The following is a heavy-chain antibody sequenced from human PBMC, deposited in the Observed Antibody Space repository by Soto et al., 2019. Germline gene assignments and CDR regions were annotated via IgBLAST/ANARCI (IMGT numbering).Heavy chain of an antibody. J-gene: IGHJ4*02. Sequence: GGSLRLSCAASGFTFSSYEMNWVRQAPGKGLEWVSYISSSGSTIYYADTVKGRFTISRYNAKISLYLQMNSLTAEDTAVYYCARDLGQFDYWGQGTLVTVSS. V-gene: IGHV3-48*03. D-gene: IGHD3-16*01. CDR3: ARDLGQFDY. CDR1: GFTFSSYE. CDR2: ISSSGSTI.